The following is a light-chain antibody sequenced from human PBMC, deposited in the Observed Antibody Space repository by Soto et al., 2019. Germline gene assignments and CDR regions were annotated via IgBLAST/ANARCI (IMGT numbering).Light chain of an antibody. Sequence: DIQLTQSPSFLSASVGDRVTITCRASQGSSSYLAWYQQKPGKAPKLLIYAASTLQSGVPSRFSGSGSGTEFTLTISSLQPEDFATYYCQQLNSYAPSTFGQGTKLEIK. CDR2: AAS. CDR1: QGSSSY. J-gene: IGKJ2*02. CDR3: QQLNSYAPST. V-gene: IGKV1-9*01.